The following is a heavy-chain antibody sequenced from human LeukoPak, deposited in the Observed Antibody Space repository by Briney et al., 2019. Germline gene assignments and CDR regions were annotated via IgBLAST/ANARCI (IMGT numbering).Heavy chain of an antibody. V-gene: IGHV3-30*02. D-gene: IGHD3-10*01. CDR2: IRYDGSNK. CDR1: GFTFNSYG. J-gene: IGHJ4*02. Sequence: GSLRLSCAASGFTFNSYGMHWVRQAPGKGLEWVAFIRYDGSNKYYADSVKGRFTISRDNSKNTLYLQMNSLRAEDAALYYCAKDYNRAYYYGSGFDYWGQGTLVTVSS. CDR3: AKDYNRAYYYGSGFDY.